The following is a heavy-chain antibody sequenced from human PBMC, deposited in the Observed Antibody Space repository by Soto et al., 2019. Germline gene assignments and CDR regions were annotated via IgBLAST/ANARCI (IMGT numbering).Heavy chain of an antibody. CDR2: IDPSDSYT. Sequence: GQAVTISGEGSGGRVTSYWISWVRQMPGKGLEWMGRIDPSDSYTNYSPSFQGHVTISADKSISTAYLQWSSLKASDTAMYYCARGGVSTRTFDYWGQATPVTGSS. J-gene: IGHJ4*02. CDR1: GGRVTSYW. D-gene: IGHD3-3*01. CDR3: ARGGVSTRTFDY. V-gene: IGHV5-10-1*01.